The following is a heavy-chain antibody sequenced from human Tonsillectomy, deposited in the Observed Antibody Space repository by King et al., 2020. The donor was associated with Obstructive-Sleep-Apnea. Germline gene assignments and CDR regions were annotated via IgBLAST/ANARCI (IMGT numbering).Heavy chain of an antibody. Sequence: VQLVESGGDLVKPGGSLRLSCAASGFTFSDYYMSWIRQAPGKGLEWLSYITDSSFTNYADSVKGRFTISRDNAENSLYLQMNSLRAEDTAVYYCAREVTAARGNALDVWDQGTMVTVSS. D-gene: IGHD5-18*01. CDR1: GFTFSDYY. J-gene: IGHJ3*01. CDR3: AREVTAARGNALDV. CDR2: ITDSSFT. V-gene: IGHV3-11*06.